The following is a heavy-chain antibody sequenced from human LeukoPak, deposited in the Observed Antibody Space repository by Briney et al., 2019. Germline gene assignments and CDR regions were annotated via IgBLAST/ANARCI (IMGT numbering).Heavy chain of an antibody. Sequence: QTGGSLRLSCAASGFTFSSYGMHWVRQAPGKGLEWVAVIWYDGSNVYYADSVKGRFTISRDNSKSALYLQLNSPKAEDTAVYYCAKDSWHFGSGSSFDYWGQGTLVTVSS. D-gene: IGHD3-10*01. CDR2: IWYDGSNV. CDR3: AKDSWHFGSGSSFDY. V-gene: IGHV3-30*02. J-gene: IGHJ4*02. CDR1: GFTFSSYG.